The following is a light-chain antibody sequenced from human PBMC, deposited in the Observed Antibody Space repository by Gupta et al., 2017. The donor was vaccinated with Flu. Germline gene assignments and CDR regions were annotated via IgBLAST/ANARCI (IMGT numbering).Light chain of an antibody. CDR1: AVANQY. J-gene: IGLJ1*01. Sequence: QTAMISGAGDAVANQYVYVCQHNPGQSPTLLIYNDNERPSGIPERFSASGSGTTVTLTIIVVQAEDEADYYCQSAERTSTYYVFGAGTKVTVL. CDR3: QSAERTSTYYV. CDR2: NDN. V-gene: IGLV3-25*03.